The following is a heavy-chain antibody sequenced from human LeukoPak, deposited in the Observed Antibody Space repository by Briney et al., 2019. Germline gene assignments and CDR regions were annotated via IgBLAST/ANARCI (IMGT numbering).Heavy chain of an antibody. CDR2: IYYSGST. V-gene: IGHV4-59*08. D-gene: IGHD3-22*01. CDR1: SGSISTYY. Sequence: SETLSLTCTVSSGSISTYYWSWIRQPPGKGLEWIGYIYYSGSTNYNPSLKSRVTISVDTSKNQFSLKLSSVTAADTAVYYCARHGQRYYDSSGYIDYWGQGTLVTVSS. J-gene: IGHJ4*02. CDR3: ARHGQRYYDSSGYIDY.